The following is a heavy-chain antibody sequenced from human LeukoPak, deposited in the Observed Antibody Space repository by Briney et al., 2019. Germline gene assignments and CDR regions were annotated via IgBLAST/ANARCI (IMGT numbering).Heavy chain of an antibody. V-gene: IGHV4-39*01. CDR3: ARHSSYYGNFAY. Sequence: SETLSLTCTVSGGSISSGSYYWGWIRQPPGKGLEWIGSIYHSGSSYYNPSLKSRVTISLDTSKNQFSLKLSSVTAADTAVHYCARHSSYYGNFAYWGQGTLVTVSS. CDR1: GGSISSGSYY. D-gene: IGHD3-10*01. J-gene: IGHJ4*02. CDR2: IYHSGSS.